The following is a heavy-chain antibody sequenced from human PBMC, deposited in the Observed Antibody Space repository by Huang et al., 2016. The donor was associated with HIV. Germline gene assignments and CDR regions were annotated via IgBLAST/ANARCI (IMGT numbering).Heavy chain of an antibody. CDR3: ASSRWILGPYFDC. Sequence: QVQLQQWGAGLLKPSETLSLSCAVYGGSFSDYYWRWIRQPPAKGVEWCGESNHSGSTNYNPSHKNRVTISVETSKNQVSLKLSSVTAADTTVYYCASSRWILGPYFDCWGQGTLVTVSS. D-gene: IGHD5-18*01. CDR1: GGSFSDYY. CDR2: SNHSGST. J-gene: IGHJ4*02. V-gene: IGHV4-34*01.